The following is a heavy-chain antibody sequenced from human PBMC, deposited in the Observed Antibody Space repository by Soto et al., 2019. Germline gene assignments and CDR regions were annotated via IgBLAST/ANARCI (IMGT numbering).Heavy chain of an antibody. CDR1: GGSISSYY. J-gene: IGHJ5*02. D-gene: IGHD2-2*02. V-gene: IGHV4-59*01. CDR3: ARGYCSSTTCYIWDNWFDP. CDR2: IYYSGRT. Sequence: QVQLQESGPGLVKPSETLTLTCTVSGGSISSYYWSWIRQPPGQALEWIGYIYYSGRTNYNPSLKSRVTISVDTSKNQFSLKLSSVTAADTAVYYCARGYCSSTTCYIWDNWFDPWGQGTLVTVSS.